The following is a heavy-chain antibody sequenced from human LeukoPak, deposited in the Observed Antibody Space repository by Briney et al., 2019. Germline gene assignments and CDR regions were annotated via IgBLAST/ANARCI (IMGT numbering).Heavy chain of an antibody. CDR2: INHSGGT. CDR1: GGSFSGYY. J-gene: IGHJ3*02. D-gene: IGHD6-13*01. V-gene: IGHV4-34*01. CDR3: ARVTATATRPDAFDI. Sequence: SETLSLTCAVYGGSFSGYYWSWIRQPPGKGLEWIGEINHSGGTNYNPSLKSRVIISVDTSKDQLSLKLTSVTAADTAVYYCARVTATATRPDAFDIWGQGTMVTVSS.